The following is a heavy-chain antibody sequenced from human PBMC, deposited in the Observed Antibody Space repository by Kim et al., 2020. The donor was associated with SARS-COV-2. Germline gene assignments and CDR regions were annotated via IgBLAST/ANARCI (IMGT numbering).Heavy chain of an antibody. CDR1: GYSFTSYW. CDR3: ARPLSQSHIAAAGTGDFQH. D-gene: IGHD6-13*01. J-gene: IGHJ1*01. Sequence: GASLKISCKGSGYSFTSYWISWVRQMPGKGLEWMGRIDPSDSYTNYSPSFQGHVTISADKSISTAYLQWSSLKASDTAMYYCARPLSQSHIAAAGTGDFQHWGQGTLVTVSS. CDR2: IDPSDSYT. V-gene: IGHV5-10-1*01.